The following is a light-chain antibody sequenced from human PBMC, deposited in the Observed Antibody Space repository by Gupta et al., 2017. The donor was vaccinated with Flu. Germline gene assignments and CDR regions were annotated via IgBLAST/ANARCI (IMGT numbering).Light chain of an antibody. Sequence: EIVLTQSPATLSLSPGERATRSCRASQSVSSYLAWYEQKQDQAPRLLIYDASNRDTGSPARFSGSGCGTDFALTISSREQEDFAVYYCQQPSNWPPWTFGQGTKVEIK. CDR2: DAS. J-gene: IGKJ1*01. CDR3: QQPSNWPPWT. V-gene: IGKV3-11*01. CDR1: QSVSSY.